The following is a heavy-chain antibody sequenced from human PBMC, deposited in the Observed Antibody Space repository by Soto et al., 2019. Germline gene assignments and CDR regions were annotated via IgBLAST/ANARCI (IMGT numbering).Heavy chain of an antibody. CDR2: INDVGYST. D-gene: IGHD5-18*01. Sequence: LRLSCAASGFTFSSYAMNWVRQAPGKGLQWVSAINDVGYSTYYAGSVKGRFTISRDNSKNTLYLQMSSLRAEDTAVYFCAKVTSRESGYSYGKSDYWGQGTPVTVSS. CDR1: GFTFSSYA. CDR3: AKVTSRESGYSYGKSDY. J-gene: IGHJ4*02. V-gene: IGHV3-23*01.